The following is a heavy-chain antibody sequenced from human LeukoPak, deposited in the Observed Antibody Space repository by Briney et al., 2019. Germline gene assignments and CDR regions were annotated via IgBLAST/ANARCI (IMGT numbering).Heavy chain of an antibody. Sequence: GGSLRLSCAASGFTFDDYAMHWVRQAPGKGLEWVSGISWNSGSIGYADSVKGRFTISRDNAKNSLYLQMNSLRAEDTAVYYCAFLGVAAKKGWFDPWGQGTLVTVSS. D-gene: IGHD2-15*01. CDR3: AFLGVAAKKGWFDP. CDR1: GFTFDDYA. J-gene: IGHJ5*02. CDR2: ISWNSGSI. V-gene: IGHV3-9*01.